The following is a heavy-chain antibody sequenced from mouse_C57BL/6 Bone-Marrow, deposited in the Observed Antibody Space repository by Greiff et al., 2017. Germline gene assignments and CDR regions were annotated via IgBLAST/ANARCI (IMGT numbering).Heavy chain of an antibody. CDR1: GYTFTDYE. J-gene: IGHJ4*01. Sequence: VQLQQSGAELVRPGASVTLSCKASGYTFTDYEMHWVKQTPVHGLEWIGAIDPGTGGTAYNQKFKGKAILTADKSSSTAYMELRSLTSEDSAVSYCKGYDNYARRSYAMDYWGQGTSVTVSA. CDR3: KGYDNYARRSYAMDY. V-gene: IGHV1-15*01. D-gene: IGHD2-4*01. CDR2: IDPGTGGT.